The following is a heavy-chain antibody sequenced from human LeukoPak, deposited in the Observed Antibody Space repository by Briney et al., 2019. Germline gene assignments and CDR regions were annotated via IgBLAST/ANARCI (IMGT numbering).Heavy chain of an antibody. CDR1: GFTFKNYE. CDR2: ITSSGSTV. Sequence: PGGSLRLSCAASGFTFKNYEMNWVRQASGKGLEWVSYITSSGSTVYYADSVKGRFTISRDNAKNSLYLQMNSLRAEDTAVYYCARNLLGLPLDYWGQGTLVTVSS. D-gene: IGHD2-15*01. V-gene: IGHV3-48*03. CDR3: ARNLLGLPLDY. J-gene: IGHJ4*02.